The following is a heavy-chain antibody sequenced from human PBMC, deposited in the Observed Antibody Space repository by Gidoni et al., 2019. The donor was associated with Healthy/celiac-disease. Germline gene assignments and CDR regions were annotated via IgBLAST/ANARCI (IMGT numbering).Heavy chain of an antibody. Sequence: EVQLLESGGGLVQPGGSLRLPCAAPGFTFSSYAMSWVRQAPGKGLGWVSAISGRGGSTYYADSVKGRFTISRDNSKNTLYLQMNSLRAEDTAVYYCAKDLCSTSCYLFTYWGQGTLVTVSS. CDR2: ISGRGGST. D-gene: IGHD2-2*01. CDR3: AKDLCSTSCYLFTY. J-gene: IGHJ4*02. CDR1: GFTFSSYA. V-gene: IGHV3-23*01.